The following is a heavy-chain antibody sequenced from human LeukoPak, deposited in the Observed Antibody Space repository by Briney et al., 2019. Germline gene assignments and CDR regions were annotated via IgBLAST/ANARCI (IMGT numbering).Heavy chain of an antibody. D-gene: IGHD3-16*01. CDR3: ARDNMMPGWFDP. CDR2: ISPNSGGT. V-gene: IGHV1-2*02. Sequence: ASVKVSCQASGYTFTGYYMHWVRQAPGQGLEWMGWISPNSGGTNYAQKFQGRVTMTRHTSISTAYMELSRLRSDDTAVYYCARDNMMPGWFDPWGQGTLVTVSS. CDR1: GYTFTGYY. J-gene: IGHJ5*02.